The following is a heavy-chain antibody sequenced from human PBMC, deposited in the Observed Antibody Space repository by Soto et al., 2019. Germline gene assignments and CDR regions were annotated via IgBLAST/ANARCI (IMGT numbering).Heavy chain of an antibody. J-gene: IGHJ6*02. CDR3: AGLGRGYSYLQGDYYYYGMDV. Sequence: TLSLTCAVYGGSFSGYYWSWIRQPPGKGLEWIGEINHSGSTNYNPSLKSRVTISVDTSMNQFSLKLSSVTAADTAVYYCAGLGRGYSYLQGDYYYYGMDVWGQGTTVTVSS. CDR2: INHSGST. V-gene: IGHV4-34*01. CDR1: GGSFSGYY. D-gene: IGHD5-18*01.